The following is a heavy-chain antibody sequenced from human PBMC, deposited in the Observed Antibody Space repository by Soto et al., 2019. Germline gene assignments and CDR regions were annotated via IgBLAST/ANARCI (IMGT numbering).Heavy chain of an antibody. D-gene: IGHD5-12*01. V-gene: IGHV4-39*02. J-gene: IGHJ4*02. CDR2: IYYSGST. CDR1: GGSISSSSYY. Sequence: SETLSLTCTVSGGSISSSSYYWGWIRQPPGKGLEWIGSIYYSGSTYYNPSLKSRVTISVDTSKNQFSLKLSSVTAADTAVYYCARDHHRYSGYDYVDYWGQGTLVTVSS. CDR3: ARDHHRYSGYDYVDY.